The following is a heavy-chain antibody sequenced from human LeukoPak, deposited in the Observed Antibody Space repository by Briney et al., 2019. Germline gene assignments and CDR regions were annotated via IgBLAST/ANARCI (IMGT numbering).Heavy chain of an antibody. V-gene: IGHV1-69*04. CDR3: ARVRTVSDGEIDY. D-gene: IGHD4-17*01. J-gene: IGHJ4*02. CDR2: IIPILGIA. CDR1: GGTFSSYA. Sequence: WASVKVSCKASGGTFSSYAISWVRQAPGQGLEWMGRIIPILGIANYAQKFQGRVTITADKSTSTAYMELSSLRSEDTAVYYCARVRTVSDGEIDYWGQGTLVTVSS.